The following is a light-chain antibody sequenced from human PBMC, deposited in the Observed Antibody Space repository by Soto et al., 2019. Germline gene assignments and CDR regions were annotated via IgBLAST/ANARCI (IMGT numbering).Light chain of an antibody. V-gene: IGKV3-20*01. J-gene: IGKJ1*01. CDR3: QQYGSSLWT. CDR1: QSVSSSY. Sequence: EIVLTQSPCTLYLSPGERATLSCRASQSVSSSYLAWYQQKPGQAPRLLLYGASSRATGIPDRFSGSGSGTDFTLTIIRLEPEDFAVYYCQQYGSSLWTFGPGTKVEVK. CDR2: GAS.